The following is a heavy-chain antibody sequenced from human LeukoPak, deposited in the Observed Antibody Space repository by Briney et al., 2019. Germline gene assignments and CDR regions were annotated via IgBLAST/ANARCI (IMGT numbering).Heavy chain of an antibody. V-gene: IGHV3-21*01. D-gene: IGHD4-23*01. J-gene: IGHJ2*01. CDR1: GFTFSSYS. Sequence: GGSLRLSCAASGFTFSSYSMYWVRQAPGKGLEWVSSISSSSSYIYYADSVKGRFTVSRDNAKNSLYLQMNSLRAEDTAVYYCARDYYGGNSEVISWYFDLWGRDTLVSVSS. CDR3: ARDYYGGNSEVISWYFDL. CDR2: ISSSSSYI.